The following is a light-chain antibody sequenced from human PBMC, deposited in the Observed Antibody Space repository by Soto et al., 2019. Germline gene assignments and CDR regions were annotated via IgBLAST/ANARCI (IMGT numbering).Light chain of an antibody. V-gene: IGLV2-23*01. J-gene: IGLJ1*01. CDR1: NSDVGFYNL. Sequence: QSALTQPASVSGSPGQSITISCTGSNSDVGFYNLVSWYQHHPGKAPKLIIYEGSQWPSGVSNRFSGSKSGNTASLTISGLQAEDEADYHCCTYAGSSTYVFGTGTKVNV. CDR3: CTYAGSSTYV. CDR2: EGS.